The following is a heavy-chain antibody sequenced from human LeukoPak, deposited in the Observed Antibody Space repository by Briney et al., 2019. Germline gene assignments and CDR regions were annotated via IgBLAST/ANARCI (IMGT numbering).Heavy chain of an antibody. CDR2: IYSGGST. Sequence: GGSLRLSCAASGFSVSGNYMNWVRQAPGKGLEWVSVIYSGGSTYYADSVKGRFTISRDNSKNTLYLQMNSLRAEDTAVYYCARVMTTYYYGVDVWSQGTTVTVSS. CDR1: GFSVSGNY. D-gene: IGHD4-11*01. V-gene: IGHV3-66*01. J-gene: IGHJ6*02. CDR3: ARVMTTYYYGVDV.